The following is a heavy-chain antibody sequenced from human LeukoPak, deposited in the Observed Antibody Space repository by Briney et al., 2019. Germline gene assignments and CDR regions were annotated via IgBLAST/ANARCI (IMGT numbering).Heavy chain of an antibody. V-gene: IGHV4-59*08. CDR1: GGSITTYY. CDR2: LYYSGST. D-gene: IGHD4/OR15-4a*01. CDR3: ARHPLTSSTFDY. Sequence: SETLSLTCTVSGGSITTYYWSWIRQPPGKGLEWTGYLYYSGSTNYNPSLKSRVTISVDTSKNQFSLKLCSVTAADTAVYYCARHPLTSSTFDYWGQGTLVTVSS. J-gene: IGHJ4*02.